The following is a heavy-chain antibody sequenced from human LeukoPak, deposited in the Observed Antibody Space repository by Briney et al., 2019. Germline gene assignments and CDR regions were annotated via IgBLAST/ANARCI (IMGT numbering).Heavy chain of an antibody. V-gene: IGHV3-23*01. CDR1: GFTFSSFA. Sequence: GGSLRLSCAASGFTFSSFAMTWVRQAPGKGLEWVSTVSGSAGRTDYADSVKGRFTISRDNLKNTLYLQMNGLSAEDTAVYYCAKNRGHCVDGVCHNYYYMDVWGRGTTVTVSS. J-gene: IGHJ6*03. CDR2: VSGSAGRT. CDR3: AKNRGHCVDGVCHNYYYMDV. D-gene: IGHD2-8*02.